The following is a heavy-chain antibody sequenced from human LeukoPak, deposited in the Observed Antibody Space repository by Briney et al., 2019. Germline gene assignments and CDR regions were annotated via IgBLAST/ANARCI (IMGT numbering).Heavy chain of an antibody. V-gene: IGHV4-34*01. Sequence: SETLSLTCAVYGGSFSGYYWSWIRQPPGKGLEWIGEINHSGSTNYNPSLKSRVTMSVDTSKNQFSLKLSSVTAADTAVYYCARDQVDYGDYEEYFDYWGQGTLVTVSS. CDR2: INHSGST. D-gene: IGHD4-17*01. CDR1: GGSFSGYY. J-gene: IGHJ4*02. CDR3: ARDQVDYGDYEEYFDY.